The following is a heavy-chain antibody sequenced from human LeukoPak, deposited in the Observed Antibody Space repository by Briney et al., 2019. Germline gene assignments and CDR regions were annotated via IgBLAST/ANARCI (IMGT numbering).Heavy chain of an antibody. J-gene: IGHJ5*02. Sequence: SETLSLTCAVYGGSFSGYYWSWIRQPPGKGLEWIGEINHSGNTNYNPSLKSRVTISLDTSKNQFSLKLSSVTAADTAVYYCARGPREIRRLVATSQFDPWGQGILVTVSS. V-gene: IGHV4-34*01. D-gene: IGHD5-12*01. CDR1: GGSFSGYY. CDR3: ARGPREIRRLVATSQFDP. CDR2: INHSGNT.